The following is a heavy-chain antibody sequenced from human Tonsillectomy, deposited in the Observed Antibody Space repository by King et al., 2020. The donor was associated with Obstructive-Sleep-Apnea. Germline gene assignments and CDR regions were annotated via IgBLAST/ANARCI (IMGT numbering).Heavy chain of an antibody. CDR3: ARTLIRTTALDY. V-gene: IGHV3-30-3*01. CDR1: GFTFSSYA. D-gene: IGHD4-17*01. Sequence: VQLVESGGGVVQPGRSLRLSCAASGFTFSSYAMHWVRQAPGKGLEWVAVISYDGSNKYYADSVKGRFTISRDNSKNTLYLQMNSLRAEDTAVYYCARTLIRTTALDYWGQGTLVTVSS. CDR2: ISYDGSNK. J-gene: IGHJ4*02.